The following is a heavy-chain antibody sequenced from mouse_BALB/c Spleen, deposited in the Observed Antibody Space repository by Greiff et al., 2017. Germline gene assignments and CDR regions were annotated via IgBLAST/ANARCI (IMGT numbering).Heavy chain of an antibody. CDR3: ARGHYYGSHYFDY. CDR1: GFTFSSYA. D-gene: IGHD1-1*01. Sequence: DVMLVESGGGLVKPGGSLKLSCAASGFTFSSYAMSWVRQTPEKRLEWVASISSGGSTYYPDSVKGRFTISRDNARNILYLQMSSLRSEDTAMYYCARGHYYGSHYFDYWGQGTTLTVSS. CDR2: ISSGGST. V-gene: IGHV5-6-5*01. J-gene: IGHJ2*01.